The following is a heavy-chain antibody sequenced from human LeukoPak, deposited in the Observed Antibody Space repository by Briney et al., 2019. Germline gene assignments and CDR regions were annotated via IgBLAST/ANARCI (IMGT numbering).Heavy chain of an antibody. CDR1: GFTFSSYA. V-gene: IGHV3-72*01. CDR2: IKNKTNSYTT. CDR3: ADLGTPY. J-gene: IGHJ4*02. Sequence: GGSLRLSCAASGFTFSSYAMNWVRQAPGKGLEWVGRIKNKTNSYTTRYAASVQGRFTISRDDLKNSLYLQMNSLKTEDTAVYYCADLGTPYWGQGTLVTVSS.